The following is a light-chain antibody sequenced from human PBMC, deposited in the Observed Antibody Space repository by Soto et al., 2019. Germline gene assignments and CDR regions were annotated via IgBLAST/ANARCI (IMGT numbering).Light chain of an antibody. Sequence: QSALTQPASVSGSPGQSITISCTGTSSDVGAYKTVSWYQQHPGKVPKFMIYEVSNRPSGVPNRFSGSRLGNTASLTISGLQAEDEADYYCSSNTINGTIFGTGTKLTVL. CDR3: SSNTINGTI. J-gene: IGLJ1*01. V-gene: IGLV2-14*01. CDR1: SSDVGAYKT. CDR2: EVS.